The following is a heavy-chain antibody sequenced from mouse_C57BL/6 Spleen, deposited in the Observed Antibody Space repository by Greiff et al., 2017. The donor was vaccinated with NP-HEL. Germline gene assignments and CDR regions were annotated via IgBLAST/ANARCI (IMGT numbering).Heavy chain of an antibody. D-gene: IGHD1-1*01. CDR2: IDPNRGGT. CDR1: GYTFTSYW. V-gene: IGHV1-72*01. J-gene: IGHJ1*03. CDR3: ARSYYGSSHWYFDV. Sequence: VKLQQSGAELVKPGASVKLSCKASGYTFTSYWMHWVKQRPGRGLEWIGRIDPNRGGTKYNEKFKSKATLTVDKPSSTAYMQLSSLTSEDSAVYYCARSYYGSSHWYFDVWGTGTTVTVSS.